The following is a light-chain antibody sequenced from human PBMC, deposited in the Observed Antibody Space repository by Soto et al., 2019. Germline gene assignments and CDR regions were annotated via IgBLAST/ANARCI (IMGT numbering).Light chain of an antibody. CDR3: AAWDDSLNGHLV. J-gene: IGLJ3*02. Sequence: QSVLTQPPSTSSTPGQTVTISCSGSTSNIGRHSVNWYRQVPGTAPKVIMFANDERPSGVPDRISGSKSGTSASLAISGLQSEDEAVYYCAAWDDSLNGHLVFGGGTKLTVL. V-gene: IGLV1-44*01. CDR1: TSNIGRHS. CDR2: AND.